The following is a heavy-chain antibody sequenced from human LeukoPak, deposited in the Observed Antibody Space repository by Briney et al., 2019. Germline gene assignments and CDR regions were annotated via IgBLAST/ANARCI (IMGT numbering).Heavy chain of an antibody. D-gene: IGHD2-15*01. Sequence: ASVKVSCKASGYTFTGYYMHWVRQAPGQGFEWMGWINPNSGGTNYAQKFQGWVTMTRDTSISTAYMELSRLRSDDTAVYYCARGHEHRYCSGGSCYPAFDYWGQGTLVTVS. V-gene: IGHV1-2*04. J-gene: IGHJ4*02. CDR1: GYTFTGYY. CDR3: ARGHEHRYCSGGSCYPAFDY. CDR2: INPNSGGT.